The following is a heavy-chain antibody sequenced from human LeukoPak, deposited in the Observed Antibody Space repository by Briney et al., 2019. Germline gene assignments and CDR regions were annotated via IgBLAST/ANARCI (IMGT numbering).Heavy chain of an antibody. CDR3: ARDGVTSSVVY. CDR1: GFTFSSYW. Sequence: PGGSLRLSCAASGFTFSSYWMSWVRQAPGKGLEWMANIKEDGSRKYYVDSVEGRFTISRDNAKKSLYPQMNSLRAEDTAVYYCARDGVTSSVVYWGQGTLVTVSS. D-gene: IGHD2-21*02. J-gene: IGHJ4*02. CDR2: IKEDGSRK. V-gene: IGHV3-7*01.